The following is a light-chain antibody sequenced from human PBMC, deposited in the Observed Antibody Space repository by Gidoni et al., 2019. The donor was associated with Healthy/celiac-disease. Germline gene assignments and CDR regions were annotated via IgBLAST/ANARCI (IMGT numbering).Light chain of an antibody. CDR1: QSVSSN. Sequence: EIVMPQPPATLSVSPGERATLACRASQSVSSNLACYQQKPGQAPRLLIYGASTRATGIPARFSGSGSGTEFTLTIGSLQSEDFAVYYWQQYNNWPRTFGQGTKVEIK. V-gene: IGKV3-15*01. J-gene: IGKJ1*01. CDR3: QQYNNWPRT. CDR2: GAS.